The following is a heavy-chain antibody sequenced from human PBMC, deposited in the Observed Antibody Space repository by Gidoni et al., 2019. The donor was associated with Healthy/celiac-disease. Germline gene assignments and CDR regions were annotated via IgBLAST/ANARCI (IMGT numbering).Heavy chain of an antibody. CDR2: LHYSGST. CDR3: ASTMVYYFDY. Sequence: QLQLQESGPGLVKPSETLSLTCTVSVGSISSTSYYWGWIRQPPGKGLEWIGSLHYSGSTYYNPSLKSRVTISVDTSKNQFSLKLSSVTAADTAVYYCASTMVYYFDYWGQGTLVTVSS. CDR1: VGSISSTSYY. V-gene: IGHV4-39*01. D-gene: IGHD3-10*01. J-gene: IGHJ4*02.